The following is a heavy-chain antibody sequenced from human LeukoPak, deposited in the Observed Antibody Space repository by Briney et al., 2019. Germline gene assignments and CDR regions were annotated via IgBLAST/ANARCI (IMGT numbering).Heavy chain of an antibody. V-gene: IGHV4-59*01. D-gene: IGHD6-6*01. CDR1: GGSISSYY. J-gene: IGHJ3*02. CDR3: AGSSSSGGFGI. CDR2: IYYSGST. Sequence: SETLSLTCTVSGGSISSYYWSWIRQPPGKGLEWIGYIYYSGSTNYNPSLKSRVTISVDTSKNQFSLKLSSVTAADTAVYYCAGSSSSGGFGIWGQGTMVTVSS.